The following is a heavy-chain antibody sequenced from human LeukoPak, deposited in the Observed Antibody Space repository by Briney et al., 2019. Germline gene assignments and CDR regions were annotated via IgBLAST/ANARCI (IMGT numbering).Heavy chain of an antibody. CDR2: INHGGST. D-gene: IGHD2-2*01. CDR3: ASLSTSRLYGMDV. J-gene: IGHJ6*02. CDR1: GGSFSGYY. V-gene: IGHV4-34*01. Sequence: SETLSLTCAVYGGSFSGYYWGWIRQPPGKGLEWIGEINHGGSTNYNPSLKGRFPISVATSKTQFSLRLTSVPATHTAVYYCASLSTSRLYGMDVWGQGTLVTVSS.